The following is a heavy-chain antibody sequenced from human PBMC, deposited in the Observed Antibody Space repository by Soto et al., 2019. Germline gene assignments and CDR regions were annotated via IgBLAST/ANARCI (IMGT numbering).Heavy chain of an antibody. CDR3: AKGAVTFYDILTGYYTHDYSYRDV. D-gene: IGHD3-9*01. CDR2: ISATGGRT. CDR1: GFTFSSYA. J-gene: IGHJ6*03. V-gene: IGHV3-23*01. Sequence: GGSLRLSCAASGFTFSSYAMTWARQAPGKGLEWVSGISATGGRTYYADSVKGQFTISRDNSKNTLYLQMNSLRAEDTAVYFCAKGAVTFYDILTGYYTHDYSYRDVWGKGTTVTVSS.